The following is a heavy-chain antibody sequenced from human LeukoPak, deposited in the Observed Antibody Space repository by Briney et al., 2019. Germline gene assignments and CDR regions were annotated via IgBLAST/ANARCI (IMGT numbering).Heavy chain of an antibody. CDR2: IKRDGSDK. D-gene: IGHD1-26*01. CDR1: GFTFSTYW. Sequence: GGSLRLSCAASGFTFSTYWMNWVRQAPGKGLEWVANIKRDGSDKYYVDSVKGRFTISRDNAKNSLYLQMNSLRAEDTALYCCARGYYAADYWGQGTLVTVSS. J-gene: IGHJ4*02. CDR3: ARGYYAADY. V-gene: IGHV3-7*04.